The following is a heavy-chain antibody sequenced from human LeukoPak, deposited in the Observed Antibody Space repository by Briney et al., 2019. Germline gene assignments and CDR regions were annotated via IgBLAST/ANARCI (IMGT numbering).Heavy chain of an antibody. Sequence: ASVKVSCKASGYTFTSYYMHWVRQAPGQGLEWMGWINPNSGGTNYAQKFQGWVTMTRDTSISTAYMELSRLRSDDTAVYYCARGPARWLQSTYYFDYWGQGTLVTVSS. V-gene: IGHV1-2*04. CDR3: ARGPARWLQSTYYFDY. CDR2: INPNSGGT. D-gene: IGHD5-24*01. CDR1: GYTFTSYY. J-gene: IGHJ4*02.